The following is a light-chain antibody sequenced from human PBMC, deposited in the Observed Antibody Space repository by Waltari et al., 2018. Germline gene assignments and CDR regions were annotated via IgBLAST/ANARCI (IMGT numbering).Light chain of an antibody. CDR3: MQALQTPRT. CDR1: QSLLHSDGYNY. CDR2: LGS. Sequence: DLVMTQSPLSLPVTTGAPASISQRSSQSLLHSDGYNYLGWYLQKPGQSPQLLIYLGSNRASGVPDRFSGSGSGTDFTLKISRVEAEDVGVYYCMQALQTPRTFGQGTKVEIK. J-gene: IGKJ1*01. V-gene: IGKV2-28*01.